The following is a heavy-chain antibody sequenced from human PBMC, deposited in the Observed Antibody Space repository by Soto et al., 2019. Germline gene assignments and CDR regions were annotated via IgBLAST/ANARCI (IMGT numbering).Heavy chain of an antibody. CDR1: GFTFGDYA. Sequence: GGSLRLSCTASGFTFGDYAMSWFRQAPGKGLEWVGFIRSKAYGGTTEYAASVKGRFTISRDDSKCIAYLQMNSLKPEDTAVYYCTRDHCSSTSCYPAFDIWGQGTMVTVSS. V-gene: IGHV3-49*03. J-gene: IGHJ3*02. CDR2: IRSKAYGGTT. CDR3: TRDHCSSTSCYPAFDI. D-gene: IGHD2-2*01.